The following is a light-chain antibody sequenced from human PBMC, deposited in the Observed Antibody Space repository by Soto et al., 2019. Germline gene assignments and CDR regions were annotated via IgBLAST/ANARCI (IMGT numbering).Light chain of an antibody. Sequence: SYELTQPPSVSVAPGQTAKIPCEGNNVGTKSVHWYQQKPGQAPVLVVFDDGDRPSGIPERFSGSKSESTATLSISRVAAGDEADYYCHVWDSSTDHYVFGTGTKLTVL. J-gene: IGLJ1*01. CDR1: NVGTKS. CDR3: HVWDSSTDHYV. V-gene: IGLV3-21*02. CDR2: DDG.